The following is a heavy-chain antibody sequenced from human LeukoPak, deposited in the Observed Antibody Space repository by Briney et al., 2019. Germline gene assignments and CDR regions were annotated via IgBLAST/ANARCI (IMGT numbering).Heavy chain of an antibody. D-gene: IGHD6-13*01. V-gene: IGHV1-8*01. CDR3: ARGRDTAAAEGSLGY. J-gene: IGHJ4*02. CDR2: MNPNSGNT. CDR1: GYTFTSYD. Sequence: ASAQVSCKASGYTFTSYDINWVRQSTGQGLAWMGWMNPNSGNTGYAQKYQGRVTMTRNTSISTAYMELSSLRSEDTAVYYCARGRDTAAAEGSLGYWGQGTLVTVSS.